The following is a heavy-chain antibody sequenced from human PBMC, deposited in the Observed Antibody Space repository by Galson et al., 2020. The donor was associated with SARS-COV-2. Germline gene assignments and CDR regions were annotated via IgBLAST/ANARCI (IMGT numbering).Heavy chain of an antibody. V-gene: IGHV4-31*03. CDR2: IYYSGST. J-gene: IGHJ3*02. Sequence: ETSETLSLTCTVSGGSISSGGYYWSWIRQHPGKGLEWIGYIYYSGSTYYNPSLKSRVTISVDTSKNQFSLKLSSVTAADTAVYYCARVRTTMIVVVITSDAFDICGQGTMVTVSS. CDR3: ARVRTTMIVVVITSDAFDI. D-gene: IGHD3-22*01. CDR1: GGSISSGGYY.